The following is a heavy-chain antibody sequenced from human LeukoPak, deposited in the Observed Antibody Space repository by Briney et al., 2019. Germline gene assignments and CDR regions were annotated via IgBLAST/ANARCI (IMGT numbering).Heavy chain of an antibody. V-gene: IGHV3-23*01. CDR2: ISGSGGST. J-gene: IGHJ3*02. CDR3: AKVGENTYYYDSSGYTLLDAFDI. D-gene: IGHD3-22*01. CDR1: GFTFSSYG. Sequence: GGPLRLSCAASGFTFSSYGMSWVRPAPGKGLEWVSAISGSGGSTYDADSVKDRFNSYRDNSRNTLYLQMNSLRAEDTAVYYCAKVGENTYYYDSSGYTLLDAFDIWGQGTMVTVSS.